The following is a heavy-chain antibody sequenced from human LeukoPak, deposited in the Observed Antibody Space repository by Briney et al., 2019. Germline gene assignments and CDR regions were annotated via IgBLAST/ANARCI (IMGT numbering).Heavy chain of an antibody. J-gene: IGHJ4*02. V-gene: IGHV3-74*01. Sequence: GGSLRLSCAASGFTFSSYEMNWVRQAPGKGLVWVSHINSDGSSTSYADSVKGRFTISRDNAKNTLYLQMNSLRAEDTAVYYCARDPGASLWFGEELYFDYWGQGTLVTVSS. CDR1: GFTFSSYE. D-gene: IGHD3-10*01. CDR3: ARDPGASLWFGEELYFDY. CDR2: INSDGSST.